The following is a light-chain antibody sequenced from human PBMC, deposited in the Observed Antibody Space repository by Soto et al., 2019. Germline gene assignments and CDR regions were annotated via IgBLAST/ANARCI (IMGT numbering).Light chain of an antibody. CDR3: SSYTSRSTLV. V-gene: IGLV2-14*01. CDR1: SSDVGGYNY. J-gene: IGLJ2*01. Sequence: QLVLTQPASVSGSPGPSITISCTGTSSDVGGYNYVSWYQQHPGKAPKLVIYDASNRPSGVSNRFAGSKSGNTASLTISGLQAEDEADYYCSSYTSRSTLVFGGGTKLTVL. CDR2: DAS.